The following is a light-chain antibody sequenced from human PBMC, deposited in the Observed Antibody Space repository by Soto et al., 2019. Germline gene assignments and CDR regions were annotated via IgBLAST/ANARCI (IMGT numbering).Light chain of an antibody. CDR1: QSISSY. CDR2: AAS. CDR3: QQSYSMLYT. J-gene: IGKJ2*01. V-gene: IGKV1-39*01. Sequence: DIQMTQSPSSLSASVGDRVTITCRASQSISSYLNWYQQKPGKAPKLLISAASSLQSGVPSRFSGSGSGTDFTLTISRLQPEDFATYYCQQSYSMLYTFGQATKLEIK.